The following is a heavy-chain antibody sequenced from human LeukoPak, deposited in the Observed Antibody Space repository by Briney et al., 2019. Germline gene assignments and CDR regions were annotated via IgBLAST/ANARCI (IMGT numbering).Heavy chain of an antibody. V-gene: IGHV4-4*09. Sequence: PSETLSLTCTVSGGSISSYYWSWIRQPPGKGLEWIGYIYTSGSTNYNPSLKSRVTISVDTSKNQFSLKLSSVIAADTAVYYCARQLLRYFDRAAFDIWGQGTMVTVSS. D-gene: IGHD3-9*01. CDR1: GGSISSYY. CDR3: ARQLLRYFDRAAFDI. CDR2: IYTSGST. J-gene: IGHJ3*02.